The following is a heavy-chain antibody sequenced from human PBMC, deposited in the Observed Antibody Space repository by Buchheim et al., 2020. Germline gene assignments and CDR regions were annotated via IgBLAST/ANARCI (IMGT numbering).Heavy chain of an antibody. D-gene: IGHD2-15*01. CDR3: ALGYCSGGSCYSGGSPFDY. V-gene: IGHV1-46*01. J-gene: IGHJ4*02. Sequence: QVQLVQSGAEVKKPGASVKVSCKASGYTFTSYYMHWVRQAPGQGLEWMGIINPSGGSTSYAQKFQGRVTMTRETSTSTVYMELSSLRSEDTAVYYCALGYCSGGSCYSGGSPFDYWGQGTL. CDR1: GYTFTSYY. CDR2: INPSGGST.